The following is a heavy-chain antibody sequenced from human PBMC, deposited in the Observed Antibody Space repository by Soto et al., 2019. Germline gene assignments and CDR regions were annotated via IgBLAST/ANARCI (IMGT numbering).Heavy chain of an antibody. CDR2: IYHNGIT. CDR1: GASISRGGSS. V-gene: IGHV4-30-2*01. J-gene: IGHJ6*02. CDR3: ARGLAVRGSYGLDV. D-gene: IGHD3-10*01. Sequence: QLQLQESGPGLVKPSQTLSLTCAVSGASISRGGSSWSWIRQAPGTGLEWIGYIYHNGITNYNPSLKSRGTISVDKSQNQVSLGLNFVTAADTAVYYCARGLAVRGSYGLDVWGQGTTVTVSS.